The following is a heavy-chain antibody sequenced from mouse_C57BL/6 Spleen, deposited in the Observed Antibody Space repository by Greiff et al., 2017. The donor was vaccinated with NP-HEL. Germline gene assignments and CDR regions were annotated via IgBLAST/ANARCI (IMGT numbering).Heavy chain of an antibody. CDR3: ARGNDYNWYFDV. D-gene: IGHD2-4*01. Sequence: QVQLQQPGAELVRPGSSVKLSCKASGYTFTSYWMHWVKQRPIQGLEWIGNIDPSDSETHYNQKFKAQATLTVDKSSSTAYMQLSSLTSEDSAVYYCARGNDYNWYFDVWGTGTTVTVSS. J-gene: IGHJ1*03. CDR2: IDPSDSET. V-gene: IGHV1-52*01. CDR1: GYTFTSYW.